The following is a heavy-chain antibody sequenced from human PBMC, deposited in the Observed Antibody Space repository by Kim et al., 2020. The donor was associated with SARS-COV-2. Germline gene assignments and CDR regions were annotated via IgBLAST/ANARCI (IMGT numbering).Heavy chain of an antibody. Sequence: SETLSLTCTVSGGSLSSSSYYWGWIRQPPGKGLEWLGTAYYIGNTYYNPSLKSRVSISLDTSKNHFSLKLGSVTAADTAAFYCASHQRYSSGWYV. J-gene: IGHJ2*01. CDR3: ASHQRYSSGWYV. V-gene: IGHV4-39*02. CDR2: AYYIGNT. CDR1: GGSLSSSSYY. D-gene: IGHD6-19*01.